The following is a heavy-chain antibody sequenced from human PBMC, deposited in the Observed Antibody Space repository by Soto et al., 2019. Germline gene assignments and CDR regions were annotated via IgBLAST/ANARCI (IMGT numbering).Heavy chain of an antibody. CDR1: GYTFTSYG. V-gene: IGHV1-18*01. CDR3: AGRGYVRARYFGF. Sequence: ASVKVPCKASGYTFTSYGISWVLQAPGLGLGRMLWISAYNGNTNDAKKVQDRVSMTTGTSTSIAYKELRSLRSDDTAVYSCAGRGYVRARYFGFWGQGTLVSVSS. J-gene: IGHJ4*02. D-gene: IGHD6-25*01. CDR2: ISAYNGNT.